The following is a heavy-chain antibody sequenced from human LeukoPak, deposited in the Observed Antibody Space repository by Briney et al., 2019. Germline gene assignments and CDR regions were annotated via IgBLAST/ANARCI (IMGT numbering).Heavy chain of an antibody. V-gene: IGHV1-18*01. CDR2: ISAYNGNT. CDR1: GYTFTSYG. CDR3: ARDPAGAGELGDYFDY. J-gene: IGHJ4*02. Sequence: ASVKVSCKASGYTFTSYGISWVRQAPGQGLEWMGWISAYNGNTNYAQKLQGRVTMTTDTSTSTAYMELRSLRSDDTAVYYCARDPAGAGELGDYFDYGGQGPLVTVSS. D-gene: IGHD1-26*01.